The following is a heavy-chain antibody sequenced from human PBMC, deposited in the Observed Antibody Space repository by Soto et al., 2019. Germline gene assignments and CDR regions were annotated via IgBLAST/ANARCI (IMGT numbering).Heavy chain of an antibody. CDR1: GGSISSGGYY. D-gene: IGHD6-6*01. CDR3: AREGGSSSSTEWVRDWFDP. CDR2: IYYSGST. Sequence: QVQLQESGPGLVKPSQTLSLTCTVSGGSISSGGYYWSWIRQHPGKGLEWIGYIYYSGSTYYNPSLKSRVTISVDTSKNQFSLKLSSVTAADTAVYYCAREGGSSSSTEWVRDWFDPWGQGTLVTVSS. J-gene: IGHJ5*02. V-gene: IGHV4-31*03.